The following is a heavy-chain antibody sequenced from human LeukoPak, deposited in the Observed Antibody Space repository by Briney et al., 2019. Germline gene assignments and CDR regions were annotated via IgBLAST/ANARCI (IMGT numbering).Heavy chain of an antibody. CDR1: GFTFSSYW. V-gene: IGHV3-7*01. D-gene: IGHD4-23*01. Sequence: GGSLRLSCAASGFTFSSYWMSWVRQAPGKGLEWVANMKQDGSEKYYVDSVKGRFTISRDNAKNSLYLQMNSLRAEDTAVYYCARDRLRVVRLPPSRDNWFDPWGQGTLVTVSS. CDR3: ARDRLRVVRLPPSRDNWFDP. J-gene: IGHJ5*02. CDR2: MKQDGSEK.